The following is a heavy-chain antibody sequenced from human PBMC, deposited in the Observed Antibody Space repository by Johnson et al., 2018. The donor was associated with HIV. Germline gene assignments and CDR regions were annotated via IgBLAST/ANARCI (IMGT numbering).Heavy chain of an antibody. V-gene: IGHV3-11*01. Sequence: QVQLVESGGGLVKPGGSLRLSCAASGFTFSDYYMSWIRQAPGKGLEWVSYISSSGSTIYYADSVKGRFTISRDNAKNSLYLQMNSLTGEDTAVYYCAKDRHYTTFNAFDIWGQGTKVTVSS. CDR1: GFTFSDYY. D-gene: IGHD4-11*01. CDR3: AKDRHYTTFNAFDI. J-gene: IGHJ3*02. CDR2: ISSSGSTI.